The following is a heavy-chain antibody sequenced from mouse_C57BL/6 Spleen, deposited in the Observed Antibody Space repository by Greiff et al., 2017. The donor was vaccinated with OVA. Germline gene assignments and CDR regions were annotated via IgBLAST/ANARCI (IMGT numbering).Heavy chain of an antibody. J-gene: IGHJ1*03. CDR2: INPNNGST. CDR1: GYTFTDDN. V-gene: IGHV1-18*01. Sequence: EVQLQQSGPELVKPGASVKIPCKASGYTFTDDNMDWVKQSHGKSLEWIGDINPNNGSTIYNQKFKGKATLTVDKSSSTAYMELRSLTSEDTAVYYCSRESYYGSSYENWYYDVWGTGTTVTVSS. D-gene: IGHD1-1*01. CDR3: SRESYYGSSYENWYYDV.